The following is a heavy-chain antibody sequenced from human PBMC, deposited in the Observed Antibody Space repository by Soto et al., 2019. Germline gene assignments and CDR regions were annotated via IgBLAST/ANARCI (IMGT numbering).Heavy chain of an antibody. CDR2: ISGSGGST. V-gene: IGHV3-23*01. CDR3: AKDDCSGGSCYVIY. J-gene: IGHJ4*02. CDR1: GFTFSSYA. D-gene: IGHD2-15*01. Sequence: VGSLRLSCAASGFTFSSYAMSWVRQAPGKGLEWVSAISGSGGSTYYADSVKGRFTISRDNSKNTLYLQMNSLRAEDTAVYYCAKDDCSGGSCYVIYWGQGTLVTVSS.